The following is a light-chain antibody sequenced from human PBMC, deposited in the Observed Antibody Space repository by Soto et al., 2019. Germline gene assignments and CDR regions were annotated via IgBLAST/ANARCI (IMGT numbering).Light chain of an antibody. V-gene: IGKV3-20*01. CDR1: QSVSSTY. J-gene: IGKJ1*01. CDR3: QQYGSSPWT. CDR2: GAS. Sequence: EIVLTQSPGTLSLSPGERATLSCRASQSVSSTYLVWYQQKPGQAPRLLIYGASSRATGIPARFSGSGSGTDFTLTISRLEPEDFAVYYCQQYGSSPWTFGQGTKVDIK.